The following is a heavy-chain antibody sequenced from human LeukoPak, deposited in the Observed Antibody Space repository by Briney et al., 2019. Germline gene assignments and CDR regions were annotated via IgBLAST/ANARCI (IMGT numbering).Heavy chain of an antibody. J-gene: IGHJ4*02. CDR1: GFTFSSYG. D-gene: IGHD3-10*01. Sequence: GGSLRLSCAASGFTFSSYGMHWVRQAPGKGLEVVAVISYDGSNKYYADSVKGRFTISRDNSKNTLYLQMNSLRAEDTAVYYCAKVSQWFGELSCPDYWGQGTLVTVSS. V-gene: IGHV3-30*18. CDR2: ISYDGSNK. CDR3: AKVSQWFGELSCPDY.